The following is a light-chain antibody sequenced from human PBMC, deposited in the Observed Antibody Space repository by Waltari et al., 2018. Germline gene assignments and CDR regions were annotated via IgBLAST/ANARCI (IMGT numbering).Light chain of an antibody. V-gene: IGKV3-11*01. CDR2: DAS. CDR1: QSVSSY. CDR3: QQRSNWQT. Sequence: EIVLTQSPATLSLSPGERATLSCRASQSVSSYLAWYQQKPGQAPRLLIYDASNRGTGIPARFSGSGSGTDFTLTISSLEPEDFAVYYCQQRSNWQTFGPGTKVDIK. J-gene: IGKJ3*01.